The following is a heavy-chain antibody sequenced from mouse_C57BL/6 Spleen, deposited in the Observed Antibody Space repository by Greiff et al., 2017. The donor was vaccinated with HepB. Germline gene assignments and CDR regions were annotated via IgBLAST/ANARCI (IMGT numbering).Heavy chain of an antibody. CDR2: IDPETGGT. Sequence: VQLQQSGAELVRPGASVTLSCKASGYTFTDYEMHWVKQTPVHGLEWIGAIDPETGGTAYNQKFKGKAILTADKSSSTAYMELRSLTSEDSAVYYCTRWSYWYFDVWGTGTTVTVSS. CDR1: GYTFTDYE. CDR3: TRWSYWYFDV. J-gene: IGHJ1*03. V-gene: IGHV1-15*01.